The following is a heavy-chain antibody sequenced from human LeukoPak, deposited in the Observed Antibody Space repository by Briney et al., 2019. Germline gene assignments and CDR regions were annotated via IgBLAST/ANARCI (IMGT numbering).Heavy chain of an antibody. CDR2: IYTSGIT. J-gene: IGHJ4*02. CDR1: GGSINSGDYY. Sequence: SETLSLTCTVSGGSINSGDYYWSWIRQPAGKPLEWIGRIYTSGITIYKSSLESRVTISVDTSKNRFSLKLNSVTASDTAVYYCARLVDRLMFDYWGQGTQVTVSS. CDR3: ARLVDRLMFDY. D-gene: IGHD2-21*02. V-gene: IGHV4-61*02.